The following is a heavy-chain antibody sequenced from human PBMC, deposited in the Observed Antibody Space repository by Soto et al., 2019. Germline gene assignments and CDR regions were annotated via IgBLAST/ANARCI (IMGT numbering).Heavy chain of an antibody. CDR2: IIPIFGTA. CDR1: GDTFSSYA. J-gene: IGHJ6*02. V-gene: IGHV1-69*01. Sequence: QVQLVQSGAEVKKPGSSVKVSCKASGDTFSSYAISWVRQAPGQGLEWMGGIIPIFGTANYAQKFQGRVTITADESTSTAYMELSSLRSEDTAVYYCERYGSGYRSRASPMDVWGQGTTVTVSS. CDR3: ERYGSGYRSRASPMDV. D-gene: IGHD3-22*01.